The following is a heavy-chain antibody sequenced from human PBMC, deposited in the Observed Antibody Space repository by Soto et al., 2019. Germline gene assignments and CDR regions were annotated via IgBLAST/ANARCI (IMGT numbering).Heavy chain of an antibody. V-gene: IGHV1-8*01. CDR3: VRGYPSYDFWSGYYTFYYYYYMDV. Sequence: GASVKVSCKASGYTFTSYDINWVRQATGQGLEWMGWMNPNSGNTGYAQKFQGRVTMTRNTSISTAYMELSSLRSEDTAVYYCVRGYPSYDFWSGYYTFYYYYYMDVWGKGTTVTVSS. CDR1: GYTFTSYD. J-gene: IGHJ6*03. CDR2: MNPNSGNT. D-gene: IGHD3-3*01.